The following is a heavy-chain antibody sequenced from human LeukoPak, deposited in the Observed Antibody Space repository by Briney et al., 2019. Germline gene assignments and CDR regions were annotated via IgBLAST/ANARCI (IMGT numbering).Heavy chain of an antibody. V-gene: IGHV3-53*01. CDR3: ARGDQTHCSSTSCCTGYYYYYMDV. CDR1: GFTVSSNY. J-gene: IGHJ6*03. D-gene: IGHD2-2*02. CDR2: IYSGGST. Sequence: GGSLRLSCAASGFTVSSNYMSWVRQAPGKGLEWVSVIYSGGSTYYADSVKGRFTISRDNSKNTLYLQMNSLRAEDTAVYYCARGDQTHCSSTSCCTGYYYYYMDVWGKGTTVAVSS.